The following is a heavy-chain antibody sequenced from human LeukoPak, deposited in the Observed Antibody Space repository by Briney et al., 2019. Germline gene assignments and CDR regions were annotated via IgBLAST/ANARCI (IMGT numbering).Heavy chain of an antibody. Sequence: GGSLRLSCAASGFTFSSYGMHWVRQAPGKGLEWVAFIRYDGSNKYYAESVKGRFTISRDNSKSTLYLQMNSRRAEDTAVYYCAKGYSSPPNYYYYYMDVWGKGTTVTVSS. CDR2: IRYDGSNK. CDR1: GFTFSSYG. CDR3: AKGYSSPPNYYYYYMDV. J-gene: IGHJ6*03. V-gene: IGHV3-30*02. D-gene: IGHD6-13*01.